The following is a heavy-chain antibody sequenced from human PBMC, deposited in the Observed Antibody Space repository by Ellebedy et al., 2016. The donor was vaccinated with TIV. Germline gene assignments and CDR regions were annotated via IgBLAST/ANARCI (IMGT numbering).Heavy chain of an antibody. V-gene: IGHV3-7*03. CDR1: GFTFSNYW. CDR3: ARDPVVVAATGYYGMDV. Sequence: GESLKISXAASGFTFSNYWMSWVRQAPGKGLEWVANIKEDGSEKYYVDSVKGRFTISRDNAKNSLYLQMNSLRSEDTAVYYCARDPVVVAATGYYGMDVWGQGTTVTVSS. J-gene: IGHJ6*02. CDR2: IKEDGSEK. D-gene: IGHD2-15*01.